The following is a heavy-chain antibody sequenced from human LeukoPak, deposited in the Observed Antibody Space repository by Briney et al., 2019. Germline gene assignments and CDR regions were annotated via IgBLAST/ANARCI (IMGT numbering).Heavy chain of an antibody. V-gene: IGHV3-64*04. D-gene: IGHD5-18*01. J-gene: IGHJ4*02. CDR2: ISSNGGST. Sequence: GGSPRLSCSASGFTFSSYAMHWVRQAPGKGLEYVSAISSNGGSTYYADSVKGRFTISRDNSENIVYLQMNNLRAEDTAVYYCAGRVTGYSSGYVYWGQGTLVTVSS. CDR3: AGRVTGYSSGYVY. CDR1: GFTFSSYA.